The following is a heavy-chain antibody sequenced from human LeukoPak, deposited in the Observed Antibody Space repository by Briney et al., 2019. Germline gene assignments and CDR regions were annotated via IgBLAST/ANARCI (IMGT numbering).Heavy chain of an antibody. CDR1: GFTFDDYG. Sequence: GGSLRLSCAASGFTFDDYGMSWVRQAPGKGLEWVSGINWNGGSTGYADSVKGRFTISRDNAKNSPYLQMNSLRAEDTALYYCARARAHQYDSSGYYQYYYYYMDVWGKGTTVTVSS. V-gene: IGHV3-20*04. J-gene: IGHJ6*03. CDR3: ARARAHQYDSSGYYQYYYYYMDV. D-gene: IGHD3-22*01. CDR2: INWNGGST.